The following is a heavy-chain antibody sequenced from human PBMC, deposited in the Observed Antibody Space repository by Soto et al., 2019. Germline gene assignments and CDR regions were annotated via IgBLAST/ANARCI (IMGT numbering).Heavy chain of an antibody. CDR3: ARAVGPFDY. Sequence: QVQLVESGGGVVQPGRSLRLSCAASGFTFSTYGMHWVRQAPGTGLEWVAVIWYDGSHKDYADSVKGRFTISRDNSKNTLYLKMNRLRVEDTAVYYCARAVGPFDYWGQGTLVAVSS. D-gene: IGHD1-26*01. CDR2: IWYDGSHK. J-gene: IGHJ4*02. CDR1: GFTFSTYG. V-gene: IGHV3-33*01.